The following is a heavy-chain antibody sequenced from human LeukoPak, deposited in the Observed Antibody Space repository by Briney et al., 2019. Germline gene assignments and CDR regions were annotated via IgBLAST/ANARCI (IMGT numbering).Heavy chain of an antibody. CDR1: GGSISSGDYY. CDR2: IYYSRST. V-gene: IGHV4-30-4*01. CDR3: ARGYGSGSSQEAFSDY. J-gene: IGHJ4*02. Sequence: SETLSLTCTVSGGSISSGDYYWSWIRQPPGKGLEWIGYIYYSRSTYYNPSLKSRVTISVDTSKNQFSLKLSSVTAADTAVYYCARGYGSGSSQEAFSDYWGQGTLVTVSS. D-gene: IGHD3-10*01.